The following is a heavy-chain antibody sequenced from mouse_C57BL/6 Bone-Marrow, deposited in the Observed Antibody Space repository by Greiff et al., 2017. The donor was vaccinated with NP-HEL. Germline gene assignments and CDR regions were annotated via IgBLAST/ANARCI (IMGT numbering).Heavy chain of an antibody. D-gene: IGHD2-1*01. J-gene: IGHJ1*03. V-gene: IGHV14-4*01. CDR3: TSYGIYWYFDV. CDR2: IDPENGDT. Sequence: VQLQQSGAELVRPGASVKLSCTASGFNITDDYMHWVKQRPEQGLEWIGWIDPENGDTEYASKFQGKATITADTSSNTAYLQLSSLTSEDTAVYYCTSYGIYWYFDVWGTGTTVTVSS. CDR1: GFNITDDY.